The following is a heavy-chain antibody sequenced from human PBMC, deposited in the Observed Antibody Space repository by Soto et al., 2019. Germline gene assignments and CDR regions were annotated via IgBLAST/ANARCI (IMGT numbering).Heavy chain of an antibody. CDR1: GGTFSSYA. CDR3: ARDPGYCSGGSCIGYYYGMDV. Sequence: QVQLVQSGAEVKKPGSSVKVSCKASGGTFSSYAISWVRQAPGQGLEWMGGIIPIFGTANYAQKFQGRVTITADESTSTDYMELSSLRSEDTAVYYCARDPGYCSGGSCIGYYYGMDVWGQGTTVTVSS. J-gene: IGHJ6*02. V-gene: IGHV1-69*01. CDR2: IIPIFGTA. D-gene: IGHD2-15*01.